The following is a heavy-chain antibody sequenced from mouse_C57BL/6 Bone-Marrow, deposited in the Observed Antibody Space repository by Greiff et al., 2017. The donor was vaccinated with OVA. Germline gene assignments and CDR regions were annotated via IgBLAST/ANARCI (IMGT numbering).Heavy chain of an antibody. CDR3: ARTGYDRDYYAMDY. V-gene: IGHV1-22*01. Sequence: VQLKQSGPELVKPGASVKMSCKASGYTFTDYNMHWVKQSHGKSLEWIGYINPNNGGTSYNQKFKGKATLTVNKSSSTAYMELRSLTSEDSAVYYCARTGYDRDYYAMDYWGQGTSVTVSS. D-gene: IGHD2-2*01. CDR2: INPNNGGT. CDR1: GYTFTDYN. J-gene: IGHJ4*01.